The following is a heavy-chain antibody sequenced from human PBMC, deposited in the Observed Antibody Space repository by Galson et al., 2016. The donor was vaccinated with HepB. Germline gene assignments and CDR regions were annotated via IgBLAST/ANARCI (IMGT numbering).Heavy chain of an antibody. V-gene: IGHV3-30*18. CDR2: ISHDGSDK. D-gene: IGHD3-3*01. J-gene: IGHJ3*01. Sequence: SLRLSCAVSGFTFSDHAMHWVRQAPGKGLECVALISHDGSDKFYGDSVKGRFTISRDNSKNTLELQMNSLRSEDTAMYYCAKDREWLRSTSDGIDVWGQGTMVTVSS. CDR1: GFTFSDHA. CDR3: AKDREWLRSTSDGIDV.